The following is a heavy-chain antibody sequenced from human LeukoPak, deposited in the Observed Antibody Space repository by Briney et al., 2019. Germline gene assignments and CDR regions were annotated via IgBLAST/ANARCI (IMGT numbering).Heavy chain of an antibody. J-gene: IGHJ3*02. Sequence: PGGSLRLSCAASGFTFSSYAMHWVRQAPGKGLEYVSAISSNGGSTYYANSVKGRFTISRDNSKNTLYLQMGSLRAEDMAVYYCARVGQGGVIVAGAFDIWGQGTMVTVSS. D-gene: IGHD3-16*02. CDR1: GFTFSSYA. CDR2: ISSNGGST. V-gene: IGHV3-64*01. CDR3: ARVGQGGVIVAGAFDI.